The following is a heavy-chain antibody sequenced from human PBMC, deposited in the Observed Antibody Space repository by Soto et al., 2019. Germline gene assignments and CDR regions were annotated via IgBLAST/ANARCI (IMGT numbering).Heavy chain of an antibody. V-gene: IGHV3-23*01. CDR1: GFTFSRFG. D-gene: IGHD3-10*01. J-gene: IGHJ4*02. CDR3: AVTERMTGSGSFVGEY. CDR2: VSEGGGVQ. Sequence: EVQLLESGGDLVQPGGSLRLSCAASGFTFSRFGMSWVRQAPEQGLEWVSIVSEGGGVQYYADSVKGRFTISRDNSNNMLYLQMNSLRDEDTATYYCAVTERMTGSGSFVGEYWGQGTLVTVSS.